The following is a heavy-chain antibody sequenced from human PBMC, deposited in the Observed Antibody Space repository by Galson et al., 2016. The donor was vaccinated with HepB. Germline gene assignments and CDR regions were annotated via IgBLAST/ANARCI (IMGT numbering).Heavy chain of an antibody. CDR2: IYSGGST. D-gene: IGHD3-22*01. V-gene: IGHV3-53*01. CDR1: GFTVSSNY. CDR3: AREGSHFDSSGYYPSYYGMDV. Sequence: SLRLSCAAYGFTVSSNYMSWVRQAPGKGLEWVSVIYSGGSTYYADSVKGRFTFSRDNSKNTLYLQMNSLRAEDTAVYYCAREGSHFDSSGYYPSYYGMDVWGQGTMVTVSS. J-gene: IGHJ6*02.